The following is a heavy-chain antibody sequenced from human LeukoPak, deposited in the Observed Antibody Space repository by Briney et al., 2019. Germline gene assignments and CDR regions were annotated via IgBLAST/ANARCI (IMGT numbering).Heavy chain of an antibody. CDR2: ISAYNGNT. J-gene: IGHJ5*02. CDR3: AREDHWFDP. Sequence: ASVTVSCKTSGYTFTNYYMHWVRQAPGQGLEWMGWISAYNGNTNYAQKLQGRVTMTTDTSTSTAYMELRSLRSDDTAVYYCAREDHWFDPWGQGTLVTVSS. CDR1: GYTFTNYY. V-gene: IGHV1-18*04.